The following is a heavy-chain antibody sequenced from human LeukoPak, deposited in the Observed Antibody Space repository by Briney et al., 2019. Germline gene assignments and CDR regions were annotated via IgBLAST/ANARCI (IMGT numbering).Heavy chain of an antibody. D-gene: IGHD1-26*01. CDR3: AKDQKWELLPFDY. CDR1: GFTFSSYA. J-gene: IGHJ4*02. Sequence: GGSLRLPCAASGFTFSSYAMSWVRQAPGKGLEWVSAISGSGGSTYYADSVKGRFTISRDNSKNTLYLQMNSLRAEDTAVYYCAKDQKWELLPFDYWGQGTLVTVSS. CDR2: ISGSGGST. V-gene: IGHV3-23*01.